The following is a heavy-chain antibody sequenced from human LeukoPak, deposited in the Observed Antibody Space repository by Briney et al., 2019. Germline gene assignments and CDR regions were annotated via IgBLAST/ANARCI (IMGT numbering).Heavy chain of an antibody. Sequence: PSETLSLTCTVSGGSISSRSYYWGWIRQPPGEGLEWIGSIYYSGSTNYNPSLKSRVTISVDTSKNQFSLKLSSVTAADTAVYYCARVSSTSCYWCGGDAFDIWGQGTMVTVSS. CDR2: IYYSGST. D-gene: IGHD2-2*01. CDR3: ARVSSTSCYWCGGDAFDI. CDR1: GGSISSRSYY. J-gene: IGHJ3*02. V-gene: IGHV4-39*07.